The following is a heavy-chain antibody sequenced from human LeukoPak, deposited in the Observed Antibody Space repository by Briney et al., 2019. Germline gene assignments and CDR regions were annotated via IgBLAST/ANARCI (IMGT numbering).Heavy chain of an antibody. D-gene: IGHD6-19*01. J-gene: IGHJ4*02. CDR1: GFTFSSYA. Sequence: GGSLRLSCAASGFTFSSYAMSWARQAPGKGLEWVSAISGSGGSTYYADSVKGRFTISRDNSKNTLYLQMNSLRAEDTAEYYCARALLPHSGWYYFDYWGQGALVTVSS. V-gene: IGHV3-23*01. CDR2: ISGSGGST. CDR3: ARALLPHSGWYYFDY.